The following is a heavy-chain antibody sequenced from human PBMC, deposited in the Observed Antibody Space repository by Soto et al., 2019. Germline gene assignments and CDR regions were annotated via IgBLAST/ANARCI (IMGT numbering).Heavy chain of an antibody. CDR1: GGTFSSYT. J-gene: IGHJ4*02. V-gene: IGHV1-69*02. Sequence: QVQLVQSGAEVKKPGSSVKVSCKASGGTFSSYTISWVRQAPGQGLEWMGRILPILGIANYAQKFQGRVTITADKSTSTAYMELSSLRSEDTAVYYCARGLDRGGDYWGQGTLVTVSS. CDR3: ARGLDRGGDY. D-gene: IGHD2-15*01. CDR2: ILPILGIA.